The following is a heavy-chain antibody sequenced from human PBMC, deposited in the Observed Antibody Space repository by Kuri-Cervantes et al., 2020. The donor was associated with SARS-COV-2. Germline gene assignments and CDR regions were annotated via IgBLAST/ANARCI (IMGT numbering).Heavy chain of an antibody. CDR2: INPSGGST. D-gene: IGHD6-13*01. CDR1: GYTLTELS. Sequence: ASVKVSCKVSGYTLTELSMHWVRQAPGQGLEWMGIINPSGGSTSYAQKFQGRVTMTRDTSTSTVYMELSSLRSGDTAVYYCARDTAAGTDYYYYYGMDVWGQGTTVTVSS. V-gene: IGHV1-46*01. CDR3: ARDTAAGTDYYYYYGMDV. J-gene: IGHJ6*02.